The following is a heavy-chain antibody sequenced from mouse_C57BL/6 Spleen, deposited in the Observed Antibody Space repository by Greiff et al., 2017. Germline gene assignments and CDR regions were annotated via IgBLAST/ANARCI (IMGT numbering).Heavy chain of an antibody. CDR3: ARAIVDYYGGSYSYAMDY. J-gene: IGHJ4*01. D-gene: IGHD1-1*01. CDR1: GFTFSDYY. V-gene: IGHV5-16*01. Sequence: EVKLVESEGGLVQPGSSMILSCTASGFTFSDYYMAWVRQVPEKGLEWVANINYDGSSTYYLDSLKSRFIISRDNAKNILYLQMSSLKSEDTATYYCARAIVDYYGGSYSYAMDYWGQGTSVTVSS. CDR2: INYDGSST.